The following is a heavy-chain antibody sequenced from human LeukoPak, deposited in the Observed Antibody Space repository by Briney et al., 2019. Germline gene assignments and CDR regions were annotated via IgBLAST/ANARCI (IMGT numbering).Heavy chain of an antibody. CDR3: ASRYYYGSGSYYYGMDV. J-gene: IGHJ6*02. Sequence: SETLSLTCTVSGGSISSYYWSWIRQPPGKGLEWIGYIYYSGSTNYNPSLKSRVTISVDTSKNQFSLKLSSVTAADTAVYYCASRYYYGSGSYYYGMDVWGQGTTVTVSS. CDR1: GGSISSYY. V-gene: IGHV4-59*01. D-gene: IGHD3-10*01. CDR2: IYYSGST.